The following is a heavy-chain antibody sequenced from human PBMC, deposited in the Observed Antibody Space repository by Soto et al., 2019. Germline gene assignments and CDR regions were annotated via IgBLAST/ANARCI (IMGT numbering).Heavy chain of an antibody. D-gene: IGHD3-10*01. J-gene: IGHJ6*02. CDR3: ASSSSYGSGSGGMDV. Sequence: GGSLRLSCAASGFTFSSYSMNWVRQAPGKGLEWVSYISSSSSTIYYADSVKGRFTISRDNAKNSLYLQMNSLRDEDTAVYYCASSSSYGSGSGGMDVWGQGTTVTVSS. V-gene: IGHV3-48*02. CDR1: GFTFSSYS. CDR2: ISSSSSTI.